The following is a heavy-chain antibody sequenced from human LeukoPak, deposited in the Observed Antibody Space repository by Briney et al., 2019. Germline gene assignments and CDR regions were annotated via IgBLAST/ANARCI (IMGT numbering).Heavy chain of an antibody. CDR1: GFTFSDYY. CDR3: ASTIFGVVTHDAFDI. CDR2: ISSSSYT. D-gene: IGHD3-3*01. V-gene: IGHV3-11*06. Sequence: KTGGSLRLSCAASGFTFSDYYMSWIRQAPGKGLEWVSYISSSSYTNYADSVKGRFTISRDNAKNSLYLQMNSLRAEDTAVYYCASTIFGVVTHDAFDIWGQGTIVTVSS. J-gene: IGHJ3*02.